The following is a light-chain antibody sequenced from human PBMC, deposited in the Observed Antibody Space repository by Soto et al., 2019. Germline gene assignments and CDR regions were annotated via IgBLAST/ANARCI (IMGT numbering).Light chain of an antibody. J-gene: IGKJ3*01. Sequence: DIQMTQSPTSLSASVGDRVTITCRASQGIRNFVAWYQQKPGKAPKLLIYAASTLQSGVPSLFSGSGSGTDFTLTINRLQHEDVATYSCQKYSSVPVFGPGTKVEIK. V-gene: IGKV1-27*01. CDR3: QKYSSVPV. CDR2: AAS. CDR1: QGIRNF.